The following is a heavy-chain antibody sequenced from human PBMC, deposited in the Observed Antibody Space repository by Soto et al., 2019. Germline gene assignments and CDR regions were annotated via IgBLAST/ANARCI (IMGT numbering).Heavy chain of an antibody. J-gene: IGHJ3*02. CDR3: ASRVIGSPRAFDI. CDR1: GFAFTDHP. CDR2: IRGGGDLT. Sequence: GVLRLSCAASGFAFTDHPMSWVRQAPEKGLEGVAGIRGGGDLTYNADSVKGRFTISRDNPRSTLRLQLNCLRAETTAVYYGASRVIGSPRAFDIWGQGTMVTVSS. V-gene: IGHV3-23*01. D-gene: IGHD6-19*01.